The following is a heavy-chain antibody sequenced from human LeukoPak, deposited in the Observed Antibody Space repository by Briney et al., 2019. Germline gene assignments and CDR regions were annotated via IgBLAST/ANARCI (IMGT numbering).Heavy chain of an antibody. J-gene: IGHJ4*02. Sequence: ASVKVSCKASGYTFTSYGISWVRQAPGQGLEWMGWISAYNGNTNYAQKLQGRVTMTTDTSTSTAYMELRSLRSGDTAVYYCARARKAAAGGGPLDYWGQGTLVTVSS. CDR1: GYTFTSYG. CDR3: ARARKAAAGGGPLDY. D-gene: IGHD6-13*01. V-gene: IGHV1-18*01. CDR2: ISAYNGNT.